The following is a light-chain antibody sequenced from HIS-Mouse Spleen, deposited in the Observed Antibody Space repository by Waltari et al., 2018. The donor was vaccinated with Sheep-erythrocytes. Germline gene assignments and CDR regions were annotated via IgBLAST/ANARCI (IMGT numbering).Light chain of an antibody. J-gene: IGLJ3*02. CDR2: EVS. CDR3: SSYTSSSTLWV. Sequence: QSALTQPASVSGSPGQSITISCPGTSSDVGGYNYVSWDQQHPGNAPKLMIYEVSNRPSGVPNRLSGSKSGNTASLTISGLQAEDEADYYCSSYTSSSTLWVFGGGTKLTVL. V-gene: IGLV2-14*01. CDR1: SSDVGGYNY.